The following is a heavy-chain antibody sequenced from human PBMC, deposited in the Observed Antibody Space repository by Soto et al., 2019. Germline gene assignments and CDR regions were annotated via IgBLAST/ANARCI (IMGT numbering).Heavy chain of an antibody. CDR1: GYTFTSYW. Sequence: PGECLKISCKGSGYTFTSYWIGWVRQMPGEGLEWMGVIYPSDSDIRYSPSFQGKVTISADKSITTAYLQWSSLKAADTAMYYCVRSGTSSGRFSDYWGQGTLVTVSS. CDR3: VRSGTSSGRFSDY. D-gene: IGHD2-15*01. CDR2: IYPSDSDI. J-gene: IGHJ4*02. V-gene: IGHV5-51*01.